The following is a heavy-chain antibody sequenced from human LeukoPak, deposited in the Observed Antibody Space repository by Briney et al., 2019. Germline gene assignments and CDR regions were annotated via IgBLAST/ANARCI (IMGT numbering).Heavy chain of an antibody. V-gene: IGHV1-69*13. CDR3: ARCFEWLFPYYYGMDV. CDR2: IIPIFGTA. D-gene: IGHD3-9*01. CDR1: GGTFSSYA. Sequence: GASVTVSCTASGGTFSSYAISWVRQAPGQGLEWMGGIIPIFGTANSAQKFQGRVTITADESTSTAYMELSSLRSEDTAVYYCARCFEWLFPYYYGMDVWGQGTTVTVSS. J-gene: IGHJ6*02.